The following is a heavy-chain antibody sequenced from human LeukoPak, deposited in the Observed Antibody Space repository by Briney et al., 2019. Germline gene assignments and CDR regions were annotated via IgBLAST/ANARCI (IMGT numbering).Heavy chain of an antibody. J-gene: IGHJ4*02. CDR3: ARVEMPFIAAFDY. V-gene: IGHV3-30*14. CDR1: GFTFSGFA. CDR2: TSPTENEK. Sequence: GGSLRLSCAASGFTFSGFAFHWVRQAPGKGLEWVATTSPTENEKYYADSVKGRFTISRDNSKNTLYLQLNSLRPDDTAVYYCARVEMPFIAAFDYWGLGTLVTVSS. D-gene: IGHD5-24*01.